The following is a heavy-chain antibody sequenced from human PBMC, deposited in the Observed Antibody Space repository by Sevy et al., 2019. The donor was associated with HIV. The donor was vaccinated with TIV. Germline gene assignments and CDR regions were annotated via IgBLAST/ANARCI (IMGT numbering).Heavy chain of an antibody. CDR2: IYGSGVAP. V-gene: IGHV3-23*01. D-gene: IGHD3-22*01. J-gene: IGHJ3*01. CDR1: GFTFVTYA. CDR3: AGARYDSSGSFDAFDV. Sequence: GGSLRLSCKPSGFTFVTYAMNWVRQFPGKGLEWVSTIYGSGVAPYYADSGKGRFTISRDNSKNPLYLQMNSLRTEDTALYYCAGARYDSSGSFDAFDVWGQGTMVTVSS.